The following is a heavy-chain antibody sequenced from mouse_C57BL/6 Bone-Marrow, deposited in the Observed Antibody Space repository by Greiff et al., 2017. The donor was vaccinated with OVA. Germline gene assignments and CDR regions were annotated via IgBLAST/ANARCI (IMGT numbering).Heavy chain of an antibody. CDR3: ARWRGSWFAY. Sequence: VQLQQSGAELARPGASVKLSCKASGYTFTSYGISWVKQRTGQGLEWIGEIYPRSGNTYYNEKFKGKATLTADKSSSTAYMELSSLTSEDSAVYFCARWRGSWFAYWGQGTLVTVSA. CDR1: GYTFTSYG. J-gene: IGHJ3*01. V-gene: IGHV1-81*01. D-gene: IGHD1-1*01. CDR2: IYPRSGNT.